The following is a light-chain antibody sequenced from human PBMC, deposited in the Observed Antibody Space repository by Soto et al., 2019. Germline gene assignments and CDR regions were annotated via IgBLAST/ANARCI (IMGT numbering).Light chain of an antibody. J-gene: IGKJ2*01. CDR3: QQSLRTPFYT. CDR1: QTISSY. Sequence: DIQMTQSPSSLSASVGARVTITCRASQTISSYLNWYQHKPGKAPKLLMYGASNLQSGVPSRFTGSGSGTDFNLTISSLQPEDCASDYWQQSLRTPFYTFGQGTKLEIK. V-gene: IGKV1-39*01. CDR2: GAS.